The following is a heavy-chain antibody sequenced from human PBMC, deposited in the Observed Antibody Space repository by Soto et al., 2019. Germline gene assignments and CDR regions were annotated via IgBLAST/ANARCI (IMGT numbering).Heavy chain of an antibody. Sequence: EVQLVAYGRGLVKPGGSLSLSSADSGFTFSSYSMNWVRQAPGKGLESVSSISSSSSYIYYADSVKGRFTTARNNAKNSQYLQMTSLRAEDTAVNYCARRDYEYHSWGQGTLVTVSS. J-gene: IGHJ4*02. CDR2: ISSSSSYI. CDR3: ARRDYEYHS. CDR1: GFTFSSYS. V-gene: IGHV3-21*01. D-gene: IGHD4-17*01.